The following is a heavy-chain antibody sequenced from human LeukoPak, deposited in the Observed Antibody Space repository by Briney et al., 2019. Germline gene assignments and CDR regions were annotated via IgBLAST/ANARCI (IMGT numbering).Heavy chain of an antibody. CDR1: GYTFTNYA. D-gene: IGHD2-15*01. V-gene: IGHV1-3*01. CDR2: INAGNDDT. J-gene: IGHJ6*02. CDR3: ARERWHCRGNDCYSVYYYGLDV. Sequence: ASVKASCKASGYTFTNYAFHWVRQAPGQRLEWLGWINAGNDDTKYSQKFQARVTITRDTSASTVYMELSSLTSDDTAVYYCARERWHCRGNDCYSVYYYGLDVWGQGTTVTVSS.